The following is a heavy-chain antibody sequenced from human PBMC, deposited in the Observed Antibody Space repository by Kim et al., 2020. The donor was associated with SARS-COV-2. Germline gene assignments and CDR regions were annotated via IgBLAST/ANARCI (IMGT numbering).Heavy chain of an antibody. J-gene: IGHJ5*02. CDR1: GGSISSSSYY. Sequence: SETLSLTCTVSGGSISSSSYYWGWIRQPPGKGLEWIGSIYYCGSTYYNPSLKSRVTISVDTSKNQFSLKLSSVTAADTAVYYCARDIRGALRGIVVVPAATFDPWGQGTLVTVSS. V-gene: IGHV4-39*02. D-gene: IGHD2-2*01. CDR3: ARDIRGALRGIVVVPAATFDP. CDR2: IYYCGST.